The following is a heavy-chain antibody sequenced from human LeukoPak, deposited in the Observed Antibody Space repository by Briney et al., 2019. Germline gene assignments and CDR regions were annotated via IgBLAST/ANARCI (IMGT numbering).Heavy chain of an antibody. J-gene: IGHJ4*02. CDR2: ISSSSGFI. CDR1: GFNFSTYG. D-gene: IGHD1-20*01. V-gene: IGHV3-21*01. Sequence: WGSLRLSCTASGFNFSTYGMHWVLQAPGLGLPSVSSISSSSGFIYYADSVKVRFTISSDNALNSLYLQLNRLRAQSTAGPSCARVSSITGTDDYWGQGTLVTVSS. CDR3: ARVSSITGTDDY.